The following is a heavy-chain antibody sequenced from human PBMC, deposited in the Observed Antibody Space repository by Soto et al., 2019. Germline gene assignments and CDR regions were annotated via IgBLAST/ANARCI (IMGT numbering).Heavy chain of an antibody. V-gene: IGHV6-1*01. D-gene: IGHD2-21*01. CDR3: ARGVVIAPQVSWFDP. CDR1: GDSVSSNSAA. CDR2: TYYRSKWYN. J-gene: IGHJ5*02. Sequence: SQTLSLTCAISGDSVSSNSAAWNWIRQSPSRGLEWLGRTYYRSKWYNDYAVSVKSRITINPDTSKNQFPLQLNSVTPEDTAVYYCARGVVIAPQVSWFDPWGQGTLVTVSS.